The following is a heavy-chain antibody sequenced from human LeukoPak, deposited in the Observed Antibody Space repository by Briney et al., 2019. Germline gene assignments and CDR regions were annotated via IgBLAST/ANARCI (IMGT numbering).Heavy chain of an antibody. J-gene: IGHJ6*04. V-gene: IGHV3-23*01. CDR3: AELGITMIGGV. CDR2: ISGSGGST. CDR1: GFTFTSFG. Sequence: GRSLRLSCAASGFTFTSFGMSWVRQAPGKGLEWVSTISGSGGSTYYADSVKGRFTISRDNSKNTLYLQMNTLRAEDTAVYYCAELGITMIGGVWGKGTTVTISS. D-gene: IGHD3-10*02.